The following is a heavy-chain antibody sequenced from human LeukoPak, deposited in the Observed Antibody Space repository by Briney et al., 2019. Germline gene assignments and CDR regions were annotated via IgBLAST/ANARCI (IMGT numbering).Heavy chain of an antibody. CDR2: INYIGNN. V-gene: IGHV4-59*01. CDR3: AREALTGGGAFDI. J-gene: IGHJ3*02. Sequence: PSETLSLTCTVSGGSISSYYWNWIRQPPGKGLEWIAYINYIGNNRYNPSLKSRGTISLDTTKNQVSLKLSSVTAADTAVYYGAREALTGGGAFDIWGQGTMVTVSS. D-gene: IGHD7-27*01. CDR1: GGSISSYY.